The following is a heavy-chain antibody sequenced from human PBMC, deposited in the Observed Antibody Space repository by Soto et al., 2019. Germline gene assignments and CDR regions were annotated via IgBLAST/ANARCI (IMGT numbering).Heavy chain of an antibody. CDR2: IYYSGST. CDR3: ARVETLLWFGESLWYFDD. CDR1: GGSISSYY. J-gene: IGHJ4*02. D-gene: IGHD3-10*01. V-gene: IGHV4-59*01. Sequence: SETLSLTCTVSGGSISSYYWSWIRQPPGKGLEWIGYIYYSGSTNYNPSLKSRVTISVDTSKNQFSLKLSSVTAADTAVYYCARVETLLWFGESLWYFDDWGQGTLVTVSS.